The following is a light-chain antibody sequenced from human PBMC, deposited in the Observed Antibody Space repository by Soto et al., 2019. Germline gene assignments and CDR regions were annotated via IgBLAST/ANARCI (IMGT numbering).Light chain of an antibody. Sequence: QSALTQPRSVSGSPGQSVTISCTGTSRDVGGYNYVSWYQHHPGKAPKVMIYDVSERPSGVPDRFSGSKSGNTASLTISGLQAEDEGDYYCCSYAGSYTYVFGTGTKLTVL. CDR2: DVS. J-gene: IGLJ1*01. CDR1: SRDVGGYNY. CDR3: CSYAGSYTYV. V-gene: IGLV2-11*01.